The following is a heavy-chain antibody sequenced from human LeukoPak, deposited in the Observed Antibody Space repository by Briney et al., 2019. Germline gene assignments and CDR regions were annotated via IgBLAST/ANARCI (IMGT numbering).Heavy chain of an antibody. Sequence: PGGSLRLSCAASGFTFSDYYMNWVRQAPGKGLEWVSYISSSSSTIYYADSVKGRFTISRDNAKNSLYLQMNSLRAEDTAVYYCARVRATVTTPFDYWGQGTLVTVSS. J-gene: IGHJ4*02. CDR3: ARVRATVTTPFDY. CDR1: GFTFSDYY. CDR2: ISSSSSTI. D-gene: IGHD4-17*01. V-gene: IGHV3-11*04.